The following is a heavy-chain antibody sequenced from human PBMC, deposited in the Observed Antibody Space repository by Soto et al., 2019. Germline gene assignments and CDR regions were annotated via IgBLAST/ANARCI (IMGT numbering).Heavy chain of an antibody. CDR2: INHSGST. D-gene: IGHD3-22*01. Sequence: SETLSLTCAVYGGSFSDYYWSWIRQPPGKGLEWIGEINHSGSTNYNPSLKSRITISVDTSKNQFSLKLSSVTAADTAVYYCARRGDYYDSRGDAFDICGQGTMVTVSS. J-gene: IGHJ3*02. CDR1: GGSFSDYY. V-gene: IGHV4-34*01. CDR3: ARRGDYYDSRGDAFDI.